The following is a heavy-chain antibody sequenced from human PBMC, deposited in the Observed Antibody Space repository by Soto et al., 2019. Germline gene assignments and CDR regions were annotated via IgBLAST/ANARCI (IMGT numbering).Heavy chain of an antibody. CDR3: ARVKATVTYYYYYGMDV. V-gene: IGHV4-59*11. Sequence: GSISDLGGRCIRQKKGKGLEWIGYIYYSGSTNYNPSLKSRVTISVDTSKNQFSLKLSSVTAADTAVYYCARVKATVTYYYYYGMDVWGQGTTVTVSS. CDR2: IYYSGST. CDR1: GSISDLG. J-gene: IGHJ6*02. D-gene: IGHD4-17*01.